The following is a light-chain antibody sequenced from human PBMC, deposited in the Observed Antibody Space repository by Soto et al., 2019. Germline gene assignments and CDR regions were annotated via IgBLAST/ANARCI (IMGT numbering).Light chain of an antibody. CDR2: LTS. CDR1: QAVNTR. J-gene: IGKJ1*01. V-gene: IGKV3-11*01. Sequence: EIVLTQSPATLSSFPGDRVTLSCRASQAVNTRLAWYQHKPGQAPRLLIYLTSNRAAGIPARFSGSGSETDFTLTISDVEPEDFGVYYCHQRQSWPRTFGQGTKVDIK. CDR3: HQRQSWPRT.